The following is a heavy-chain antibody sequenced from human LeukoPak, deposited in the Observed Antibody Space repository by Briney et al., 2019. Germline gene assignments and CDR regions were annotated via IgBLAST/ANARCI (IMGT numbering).Heavy chain of an antibody. V-gene: IGHV4-59*08. CDR2: IYSAGST. D-gene: IGHD1-26*01. CDR3: ARHESAVGALFY. J-gene: IGHJ4*02. CDR1: GGSISRYY. Sequence: SETLSLTCTVSGGSISRYYWSWIRQPPGKGLEWIGYIYSAGSTNSNPSLKSRITISVDTSRNEFSLRLTSVTAADTAVYYCARHESAVGALFYWGQGSLVTVSS.